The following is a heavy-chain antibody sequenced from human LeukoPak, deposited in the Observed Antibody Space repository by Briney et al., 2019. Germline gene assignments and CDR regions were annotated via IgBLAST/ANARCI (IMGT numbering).Heavy chain of an antibody. CDR2: ISYDGSNK. D-gene: IGHD3-22*01. J-gene: IGHJ4*02. Sequence: GGSLRLSCAASGFTFSSYGMHWVRQAPGKGLEWVAVISYDGSNKYYADSVKGRFTISRGNSKNTLYLQMNSLRAEDTAVYYCAKDHDYYDSSGYYGYWGQGTLVTVSS. CDR1: GFTFSSYG. CDR3: AKDHDYYDSSGYYGY. V-gene: IGHV3-30*18.